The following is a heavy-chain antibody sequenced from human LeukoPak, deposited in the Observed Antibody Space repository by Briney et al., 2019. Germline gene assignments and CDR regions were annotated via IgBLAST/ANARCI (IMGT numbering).Heavy chain of an antibody. CDR2: ISLNSGKT. Sequence: GGSLRLSCAASGFTIDKYAMHWVRQVPGKGLEWVSGISLNSGKTAYADSVKGRFTISRDNAKNSVYLQMNSLRAEDTALYYCVRDARPPDYWGQGTLVTVSS. CDR3: VRDARPPDY. CDR1: GFTIDKYA. V-gene: IGHV3-9*01. D-gene: IGHD6-6*01. J-gene: IGHJ4*02.